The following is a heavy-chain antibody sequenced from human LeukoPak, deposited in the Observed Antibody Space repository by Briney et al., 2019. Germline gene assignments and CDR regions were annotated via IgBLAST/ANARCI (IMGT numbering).Heavy chain of an antibody. CDR1: GFSLSTRGVG. J-gene: IGHJ6*03. D-gene: IGHD3-10*01. Sequence: SGPTLVNPTQTLTLTCTFSGFSLSTRGVGVGWIRQPPGKALEWLALIYWNDVKRYSPSLKSRLTITKDTSKNQVVLTMTYMDPVDTATYYCARHYYLRGEDSYYMDVWGKGTTVTISS. V-gene: IGHV2-5*01. CDR3: ARHYYLRGEDSYYMDV. CDR2: IYWNDVK.